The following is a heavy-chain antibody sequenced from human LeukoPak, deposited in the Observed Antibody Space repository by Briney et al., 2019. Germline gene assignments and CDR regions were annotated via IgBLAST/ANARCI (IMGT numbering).Heavy chain of an antibody. D-gene: IGHD3-3*01. V-gene: IGHV4-39*07. CDR2: VYYSGST. CDR1: GGSITTRHYY. J-gene: IGHJ3*01. Sequence: SSETLSLSCTVSGGSITTRHYYWAWIRQPPGKGLEWIGSVYYSGSTYYNPSLKSRITVSLDTSKNQFSLKVNSVTAADTAVYYCVRDKTFEVVNFFDCWGQGTMVTVSS. CDR3: VRDKTFEVVNFFDC.